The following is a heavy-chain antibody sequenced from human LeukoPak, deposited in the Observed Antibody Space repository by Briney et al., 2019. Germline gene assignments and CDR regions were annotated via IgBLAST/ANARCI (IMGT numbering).Heavy chain of an antibody. Sequence: PGGSLRLACVVSGFTVSSNYMSWVRQAPGEGLEWVSIIYSSANTYYADSVKGRFTISSDNSKNTLYLQINSLRAEDTAVYYCARTLAGTGNYFDYWGQGTLVTVSS. CDR2: IYSSANT. CDR3: ARTLAGTGNYFDY. V-gene: IGHV3-53*01. CDR1: GFTVSSNY. D-gene: IGHD6-19*01. J-gene: IGHJ4*02.